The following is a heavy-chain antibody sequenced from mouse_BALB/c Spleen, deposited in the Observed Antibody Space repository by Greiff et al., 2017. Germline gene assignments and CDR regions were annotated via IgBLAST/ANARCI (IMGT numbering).Heavy chain of an antibody. Sequence: QVQLQQSGPGLVAPSQSLSITCTVSGFSLTSYGVHWVRQPPGKGLEWLGVIWAGGSTNYNSALMSRLSISKDNSKSQVFLKMNSLQTDDTAMYYCARGLGNGYYAMDYWGQGTSVTVSS. CDR2: IWAGGST. CDR1: GFSLTSYG. J-gene: IGHJ4*01. D-gene: IGHD3-3*01. CDR3: ARGLGNGYYAMDY. V-gene: IGHV2-9*02.